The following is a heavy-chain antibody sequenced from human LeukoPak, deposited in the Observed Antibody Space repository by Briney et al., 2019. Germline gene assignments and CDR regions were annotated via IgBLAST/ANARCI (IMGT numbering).Heavy chain of an antibody. V-gene: IGHV1-69*10. J-gene: IGHJ4*02. Sequence: SVNVSCKASGYTFISFGVSWVRQAPGQGLEWMGRIIPNLGTTNRAQNFQDRVTLTADKSTNTAYMELTSLTSDDTAVYYCATTNDGGGYQWGDFFDFWGQGTLVTVSS. CDR2: IIPNLGTT. CDR1: GYTFISFG. D-gene: IGHD3-22*01. CDR3: ATTNDGGGYQWGDFFDF.